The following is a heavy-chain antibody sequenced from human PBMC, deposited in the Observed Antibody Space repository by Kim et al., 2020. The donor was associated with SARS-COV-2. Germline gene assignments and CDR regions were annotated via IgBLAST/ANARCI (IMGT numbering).Heavy chain of an antibody. CDR1: GGSISSYY. CDR2: IYYSGST. Sequence: SETLSLTCTVSGGSISSYYWSWIRQPPGKGLEWIGYIYYSGSTNYNPSLKSRVTISVDTSKNQFSLKLSSVTAADTAVYYCARDSGSISQPWTSRTYGMDVWGQGTTVTVSS. D-gene: IGHD2-21*01. V-gene: IGHV4-59*13. CDR3: ARDSGSISQPWTSRTYGMDV. J-gene: IGHJ6*02.